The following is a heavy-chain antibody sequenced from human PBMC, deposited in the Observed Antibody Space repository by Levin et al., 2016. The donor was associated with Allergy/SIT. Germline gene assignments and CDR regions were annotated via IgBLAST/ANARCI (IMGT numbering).Heavy chain of an antibody. CDR1: GFTFSGYG. CDR3: ARDDCGTKSCYGY. V-gene: IGHV3-33*01. J-gene: IGHJ4*02. D-gene: IGHD2-2*01. Sequence: GGSLRLSCAASGFTFSGYGMHWVRQAPGKGLEWLAGIQYDGTNKYYGDSVKGRFTISRDNSENILYLQMNSLRAEDTALYFCARDDCGTKSCYGYWGQGTLVTVSS. CDR2: IQYDGTNK.